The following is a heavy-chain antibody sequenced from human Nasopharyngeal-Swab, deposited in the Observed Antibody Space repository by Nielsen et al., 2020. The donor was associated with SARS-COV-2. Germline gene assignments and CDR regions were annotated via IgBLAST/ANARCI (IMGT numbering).Heavy chain of an antibody. CDR2: INSDGSST. Sequence: GSLKISCAASGFTFSSYWMHWVRQAPGKGLVWVSRINSDGSSTSYADSVKGRFTISRDNAKNTLYLQMNSLRAEDTAVYYCARGSTLSDILTREYFQHWGQGTLVTVSS. CDR3: ARGSTLSDILTREYFQH. V-gene: IGHV3-74*01. CDR1: GFTFSSYW. D-gene: IGHD3-9*01. J-gene: IGHJ1*01.